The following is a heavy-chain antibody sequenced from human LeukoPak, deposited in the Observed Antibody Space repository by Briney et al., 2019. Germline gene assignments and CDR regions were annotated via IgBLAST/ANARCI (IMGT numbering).Heavy chain of an antibody. D-gene: IGHD2-15*01. V-gene: IGHV4-59*01. Sequence: SETLSLTCTLSGGSMSGYYWSWIRQPPGKGLEWLGHIFYTGSTNYSPSLESRVSISIDTSKSQSSLKLSSVTAADTAVYYCASFYSGGWYGWFDPWGQGTLVIVSS. J-gene: IGHJ5*02. CDR2: IFYTGST. CDR3: ASFYSGGWYGWFDP. CDR1: GGSMSGYY.